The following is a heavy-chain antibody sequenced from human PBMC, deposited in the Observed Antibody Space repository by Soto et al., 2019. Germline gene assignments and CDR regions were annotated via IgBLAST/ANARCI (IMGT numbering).Heavy chain of an antibody. D-gene: IGHD7-27*01. CDR1: SGSFSGYF. V-gene: IGHV4-34*01. J-gene: IGHJ4*02. Sequence: SETLSLTCAVYSGSFSGYFWSWIRQPPGKGLECIGEINHSGSTNYNPSLKSRVTISVDTSKNQFSLKLRSVTAADTAVYYCARGWGRIFDYWGQGTLVTVSS. CDR3: ARGWGRIFDY. CDR2: INHSGST.